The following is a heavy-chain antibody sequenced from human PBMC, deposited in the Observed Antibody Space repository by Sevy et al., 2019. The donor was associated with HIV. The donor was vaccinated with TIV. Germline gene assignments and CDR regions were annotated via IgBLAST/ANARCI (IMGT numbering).Heavy chain of an antibody. CDR3: AGEGQPYFDWLFSGMDV. J-gene: IGHJ6*02. D-gene: IGHD3-9*01. CDR2: ISYDGSNK. CDR1: GFTFSSYA. Sequence: GGSLRLSCAASGFTFSSYAMHWVRQAPGKGLEWVAVISYDGSNKYYADSVKGRLTISRDNSKNTLYLQMNSLRAEDTAVYDWAGEGQPYFDWLFSGMDVWGQGTTVTVSS. V-gene: IGHV3-30*04.